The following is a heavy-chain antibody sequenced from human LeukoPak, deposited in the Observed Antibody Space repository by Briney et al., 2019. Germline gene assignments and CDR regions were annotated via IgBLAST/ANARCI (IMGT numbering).Heavy chain of an antibody. CDR3: ARFSYGTSSDY. V-gene: IGHV4-59*08. CDR1: GGSINSYY. Sequence: SETLSLTCTVSGGSINSYYWSWIRQPPGKGLEWIGYIYYSGSTNYNPSLKGRVTISVDTSKNQLSLKVSSVTAADTAVYYCARFSYGTSSDYWGQGTLVTVSS. J-gene: IGHJ4*02. D-gene: IGHD6-6*01. CDR2: IYYSGST.